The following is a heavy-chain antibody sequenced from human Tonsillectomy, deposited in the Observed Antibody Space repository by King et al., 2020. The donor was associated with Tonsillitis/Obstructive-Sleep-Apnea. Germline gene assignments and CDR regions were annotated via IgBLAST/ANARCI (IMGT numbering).Heavy chain of an antibody. D-gene: IGHD6-19*01. Sequence: QLQESGPGLVKPSETLFLTCTVSGGSVSSGSYYWSWIRQPPGKGLEWIGYIYYSGSTNYNPSLKSRVTISVDTSKNQFSLKLSSVTAADTAVYYCAGDSRVGGWPKWSRGDYYYYMDVWGKGTTVTVSS. CDR1: GGSVSSGSYY. CDR2: IYYSGST. J-gene: IGHJ6*03. V-gene: IGHV4-61*01. CDR3: AGDSRVGGWPKWSRGDYYYYMDV.